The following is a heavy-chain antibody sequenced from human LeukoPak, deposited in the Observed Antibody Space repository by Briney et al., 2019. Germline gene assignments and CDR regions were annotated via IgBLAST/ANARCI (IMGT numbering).Heavy chain of an antibody. CDR3: ARWLANCFDC. CDR1: GGSISSGSYY. Sequence: PSETLSLTCTVCGGSISSGSYYWGWIRQPPGKGLEWIGSVYYSGTTYYNPSLKSRVTISVDPSKNQFSLKRSSVTAADTAVYYCARWLANCFDCWGQGALVTVSS. V-gene: IGHV4-39*01. CDR2: VYYSGTT. J-gene: IGHJ4*02. D-gene: IGHD6-19*01.